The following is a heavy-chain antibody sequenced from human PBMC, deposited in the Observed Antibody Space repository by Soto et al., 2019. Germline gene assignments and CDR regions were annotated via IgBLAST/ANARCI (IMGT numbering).Heavy chain of an antibody. CDR3: VRTIASSGRWFDP. CDR2: MWPGDSPGDSEA. Sequence: GESLKISCKGTGYTFNNYWIGWVRRMPGKGLEWMGIMWPGDSPGDSEARYSPSFQGQVTFSADHSVSTAYLQWSSLEASDTAIYYCVRTIASSGRWFDPWGQGTLVTVSS. V-gene: IGHV5-51*01. D-gene: IGHD6-13*01. CDR1: GYTFNNYW. J-gene: IGHJ5*02.